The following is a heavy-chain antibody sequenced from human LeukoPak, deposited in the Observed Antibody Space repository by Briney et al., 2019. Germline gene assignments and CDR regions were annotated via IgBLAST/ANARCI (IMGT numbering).Heavy chain of an antibody. D-gene: IGHD6-19*01. CDR3: ARHRRSGIPVAADFGY. V-gene: IGHV4-34*01. CDR2: INHSGST. Sequence: SETLSLTCAVYGGSFSGYYWSWIRQPPGKGLEWIGEINHSGSTNYNPSLKSRVTMSVDTSKNQFSLKLSSVTAVDTAVYYCARHRRSGIPVAADFGYWGQGILVTVSS. CDR1: GGSFSGYY. J-gene: IGHJ4*02.